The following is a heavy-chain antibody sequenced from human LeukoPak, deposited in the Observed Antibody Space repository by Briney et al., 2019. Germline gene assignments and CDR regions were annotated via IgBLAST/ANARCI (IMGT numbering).Heavy chain of an antibody. CDR3: ARVSSSSWWALDY. V-gene: IGHV3-74*01. Sequence: GRSLRLSCAASGFTFSSYWMHWVRQAPGKGLVWVSRINTDGSSTSYADSVKGRFTISRDNAKSTLYLQMNSLRAEDTAVYYCARVSSSSWWALDYWGQGTLVTVSS. CDR2: INTDGSST. CDR1: GFTFSSYW. D-gene: IGHD6-13*01. J-gene: IGHJ4*02.